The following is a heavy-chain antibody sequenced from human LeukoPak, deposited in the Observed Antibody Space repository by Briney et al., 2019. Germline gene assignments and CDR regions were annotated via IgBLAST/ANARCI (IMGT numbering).Heavy chain of an antibody. V-gene: IGHV4-39*01. Sequence: NPSETLSLTCTVSGGSISSSSYYWGWIRQPPGKGLEWIGSIYYSGSTYYNPSPKSRVTISVDTSKNQFSLKLSSVTAADTAVYYCASVPHYYYDSSGYSDYWGQGTLVTVSS. J-gene: IGHJ4*02. CDR3: ASVPHYYYDSSGYSDY. CDR1: GGSISSSSYY. D-gene: IGHD3-22*01. CDR2: IYYSGST.